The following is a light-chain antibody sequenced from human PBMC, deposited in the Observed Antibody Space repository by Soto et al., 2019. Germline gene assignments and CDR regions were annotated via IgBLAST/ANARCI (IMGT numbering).Light chain of an antibody. Sequence: DVQLTQSPSFLSASVGDRVTITCRASQGISSHLAWYQQRPGKGPKLLIYAASTLQSGVPSRFSGSGSGTEFTLAISSLQPEDFATYYCQQGHGYPHTFGQGTKLEIK. CDR1: QGISSH. CDR2: AAS. CDR3: QQGHGYPHT. V-gene: IGKV1-9*01. J-gene: IGKJ2*01.